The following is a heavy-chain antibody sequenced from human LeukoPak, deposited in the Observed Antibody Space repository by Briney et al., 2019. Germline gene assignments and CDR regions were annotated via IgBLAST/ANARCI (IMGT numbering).Heavy chain of an antibody. J-gene: IGHJ3*02. D-gene: IGHD6-6*01. Sequence: PGGSLRLSCAASAFTFDDYAMSWVRQAPGKGLEWVSLISADGDSTNYADSVKGRFTISRDNSKNSLYLQMNSLRTEDTALYYCAKDNILYSSSWLGGAFDIWGQGTMVTVSS. CDR1: AFTFDDYA. CDR2: ISADGDST. V-gene: IGHV3-43*02. CDR3: AKDNILYSSSWLGGAFDI.